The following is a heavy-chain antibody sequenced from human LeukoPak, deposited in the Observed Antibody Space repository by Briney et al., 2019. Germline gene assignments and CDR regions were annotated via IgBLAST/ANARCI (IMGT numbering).Heavy chain of an antibody. Sequence: GGSLRLSRAASGFTFSSYGMHWVRQAPGKGLEWVAVISYDGSNKYYADSVKGRFTISRDNSKNTMYLQMNSLRAEDTAVYYCAKCDEREIWFGELLLYFYYFYGMDVWGQGTTVTVSS. V-gene: IGHV3-30*18. CDR2: ISYDGSNK. CDR1: GFTFSSYG. J-gene: IGHJ6*02. CDR3: AKCDEREIWFGELLLYFYYFYGMDV. D-gene: IGHD3-10*01.